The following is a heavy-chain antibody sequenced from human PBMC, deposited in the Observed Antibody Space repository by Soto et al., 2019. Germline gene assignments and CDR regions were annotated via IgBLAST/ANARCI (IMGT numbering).Heavy chain of an antibody. CDR1: GFMFSIYE. CDR2: ISSGGINI. Sequence: GGTLGLSCAASGFMFSIYEMNWVRQAPGKGLEWVSYISSGGINIHYADSVKGRFTISRDNAKNSLYLQMDNLRAEDTAVYYCVSDHPNRKYGTDFHSWGQGPPGT. V-gene: IGHV3-48*03. J-gene: IGHJ4*02. CDR3: VSDHPNRKYGTDFHS. D-gene: IGHD2-21*02.